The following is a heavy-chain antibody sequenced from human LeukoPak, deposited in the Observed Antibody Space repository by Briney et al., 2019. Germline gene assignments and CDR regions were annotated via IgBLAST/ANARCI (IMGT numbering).Heavy chain of an antibody. V-gene: IGHV3-21*01. D-gene: IGHD2-8*02. Sequence: SGGSLRLSCAGSGFALKSYSLSWVRQAPGKGLEWVSSISSTSAYIYYADSVKGRFTISRDNVDNVVYLQMNSLGAEDTAVYYCARVAVSGPTGWFDSWGQGTLVIVSS. CDR1: GFALKSYS. CDR3: ARVAVSGPTGWFDS. J-gene: IGHJ5*01. CDR2: ISSTSAYI.